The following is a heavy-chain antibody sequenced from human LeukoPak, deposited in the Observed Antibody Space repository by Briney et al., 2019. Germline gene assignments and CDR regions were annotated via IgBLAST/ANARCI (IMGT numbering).Heavy chain of an antibody. CDR3: ATNTFGGVIVQYYFDY. J-gene: IGHJ4*02. V-gene: IGHV1-2*02. CDR1: GYTFTGYY. Sequence: ASVKVSCKASGYTFTGYYMHWVRQAPGQGLEWMGWINPNSGGTNYAQKFQARVTMTRDTSISTAYMELSRLRSDDTAVYYCATNTFGGVIVQYYFDYWGQGTLVTVSS. D-gene: IGHD3-16*02. CDR2: INPNSGGT.